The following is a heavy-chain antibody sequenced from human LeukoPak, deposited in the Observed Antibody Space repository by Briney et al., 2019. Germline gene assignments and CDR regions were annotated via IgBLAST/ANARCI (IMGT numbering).Heavy chain of an antibody. CDR2: IYYSGST. D-gene: IGHD5-24*01. CDR3: ARIPGWLQLRGYFDY. CDR1: GGSISSGDYY. Sequence: SQTLSLTCTVSGGSISSGDYYWSWIRQPPGKGLEWIGYIYYSGSTYYNPSLKSRVTISVDTSKNQFSLKLSSVTAADTAVYYCARIPGWLQLRGYFDYWSQGTLVTVSS. V-gene: IGHV4-30-4*08. J-gene: IGHJ4*02.